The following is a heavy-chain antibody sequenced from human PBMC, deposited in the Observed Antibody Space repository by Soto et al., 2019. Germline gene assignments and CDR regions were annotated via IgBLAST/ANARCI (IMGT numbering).Heavy chain of an antibody. Sequence: QVQLVQSGGGVVQPGRSLRLSCVASGFIFSTYGMHWVRQVPGKGLEWVAHISYDGSNEYYADSVKGRFTVSRDNVKNTLDLQINGLKNEDTALYYCTKEYIVGTTWGYFESWGQGALVIVSS. D-gene: IGHD1-1*01. CDR1: GFIFSTYG. V-gene: IGHV3-30*18. CDR3: TKEYIVGTTWGYFES. CDR2: ISYDGSNE. J-gene: IGHJ4*02.